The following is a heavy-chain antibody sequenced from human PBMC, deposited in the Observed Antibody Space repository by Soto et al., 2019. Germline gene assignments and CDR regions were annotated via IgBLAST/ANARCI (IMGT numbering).Heavy chain of an antibody. CDR3: ARSPTVTTLYYYYYMDV. CDR2: TYYRSKWYN. V-gene: IGHV6-1*01. J-gene: IGHJ6*03. D-gene: IGHD4-17*01. CDR1: GDSVSSNSAA. Sequence: SQTLSLTCAISGDSVSSNSAAWNWIRQSPSRGLEWLGRTYYRSKWYNDYAVSVKSRITINPDTSKNQFSLQLNSVTPEDTAVYYCARSPTVTTLYYYYYMDVWGKGTTVNVSS.